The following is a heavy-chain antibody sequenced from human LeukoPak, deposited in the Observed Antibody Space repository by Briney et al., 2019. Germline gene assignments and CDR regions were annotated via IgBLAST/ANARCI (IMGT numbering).Heavy chain of an antibody. J-gene: IGHJ4*02. V-gene: IGHV4-59*08. D-gene: IGHD3-10*01. CDR2: IYYSGST. CDR3: ARHGFRAGGSWIFDY. CDR1: GGSMRSYY. Sequence: SETLSLTCTVSGGSMRSYYWSWIRQPPGKGLEWIGYIYYSGSTNYNPSLKCRVTISVDTSKNQFSLKLSSVTAADTAVYFCARHGFRAGGSWIFDYWGQGTLVTVSS.